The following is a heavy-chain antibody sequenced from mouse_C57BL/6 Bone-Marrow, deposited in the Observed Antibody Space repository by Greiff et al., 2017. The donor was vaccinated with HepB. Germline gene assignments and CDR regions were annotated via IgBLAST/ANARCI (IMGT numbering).Heavy chain of an antibody. V-gene: IGHV5-16*01. CDR1: GFTFSDYY. CDR3: ARDRTGYFDY. CDR2: INYDGSST. J-gene: IGHJ2*01. Sequence: EVQVVESEGGLVQPGSSMKLSCTASGFTFSDYYMAWVRQVPEKGLEWVANINYDGSSTYYLDSLKSRFIISRDNAKNILYLQMSSLKSEDTATYYCARDRTGYFDYWGQGTTLTVSS.